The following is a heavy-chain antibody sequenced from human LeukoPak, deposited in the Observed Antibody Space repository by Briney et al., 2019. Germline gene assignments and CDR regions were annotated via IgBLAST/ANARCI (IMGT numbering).Heavy chain of an antibody. D-gene: IGHD3-3*01. V-gene: IGHV3-23*01. CDR1: GFTFSTYA. CDR3: AKAPGHDFWSGYFHFDY. J-gene: IGHJ4*02. Sequence: GGSLRLSCAASGFTFSTYAMYWVRRAPGKGLEWVSAIRGSGDSTYYADSVKGRFIISRDNSKNTLYLQMNSLRAEDTAAYYCAKAPGHDFWSGYFHFDYWGQGTLVTVSS. CDR2: IRGSGDST.